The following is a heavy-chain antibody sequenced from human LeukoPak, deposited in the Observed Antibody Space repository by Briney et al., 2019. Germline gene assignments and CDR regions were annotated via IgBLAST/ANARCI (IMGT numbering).Heavy chain of an antibody. J-gene: IGHJ4*02. CDR1: EFTFSDYY. CDR2: ISYSGDTI. D-gene: IGHD3-10*01. Sequence: GGSLRLSCAASEFTFSDYYMSWIRQAPGKGLEWVSYISYSGDTIYYADSVKGRFTVSRDNAKNSLYLQMNGLKTEDTAVYYCTTDFYYASGSYYTSLFDNWGQGTLVTVSS. V-gene: IGHV3-11*01. CDR3: TTDFYYASGSYYTSLFDN.